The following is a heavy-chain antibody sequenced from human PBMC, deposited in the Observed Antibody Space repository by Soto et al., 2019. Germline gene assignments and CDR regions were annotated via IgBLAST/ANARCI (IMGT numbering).Heavy chain of an antibody. D-gene: IGHD3-16*01. CDR1: GYSFTSDG. CDR3: ARYLGDLGL. V-gene: IGHV1-18*01. Sequence: QVQLVQSGAEVMKPAASVKVSCQASGYSFTSDGISWVRQAHGPGLEWMGWGSGYHGHTNYAQKFIGGVTMTTDTSTKVAYVELRGLGADDRARYYCARYLGDLGLWGQGTQVTVSS. CDR2: GSGYHGHT. J-gene: IGHJ4*02.